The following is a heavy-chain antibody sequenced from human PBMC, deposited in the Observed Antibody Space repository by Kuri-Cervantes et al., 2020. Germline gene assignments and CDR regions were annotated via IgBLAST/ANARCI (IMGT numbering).Heavy chain of an antibody. CDR1: GYTFTGYY. D-gene: IGHD7-27*01. CDR3: ARDGEIYNWFDP. J-gene: IGHJ5*02. V-gene: IGHV1-2*02. CDR2: INPNSGGT. Sequence: ASVKVSCKASGYTFTGYYMHWVRQAPGQGLEWMGWINPNSGGTNYAQKFQGRVTMTRDTSISTAYMELSGLRSDDTAVYYCARDGEIYNWFDPWGQGTLVTVSS.